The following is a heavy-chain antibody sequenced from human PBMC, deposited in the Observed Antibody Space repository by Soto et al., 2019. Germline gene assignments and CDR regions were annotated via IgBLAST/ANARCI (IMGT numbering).Heavy chain of an antibody. CDR1: GYTFTSYY. J-gene: IGHJ6*02. CDR3: ARVAVDDVYYYYGMDV. CDR2: INPSGGST. Sequence: QVQLVQSGAEVKKPGASVKVSCKASGYTFTSYYLHWVRQAPGQGLEWMGIINPSGGSTSYAQKFQGRVTMTRDTSTSTVYMELSSLRSEDTAVYYCARVAVDDVYYYYGMDVWGQGTTVTVSS. V-gene: IGHV1-46*01. D-gene: IGHD6-19*01.